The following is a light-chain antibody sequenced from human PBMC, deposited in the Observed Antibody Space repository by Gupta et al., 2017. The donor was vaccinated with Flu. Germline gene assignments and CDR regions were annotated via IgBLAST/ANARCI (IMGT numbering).Light chain of an antibody. V-gene: IGLV6-57*01. CDR1: SGSIATNY. J-gene: IGLJ3*02. CDR2: EDN. Sequence: KFMLTQPHSVSESPGKTVTISCTRSSGSIATNYVQWYQQRPGSSPTTVIYEDNQRPSGVPDRFSGSIDSSSNSASLTISALKTEDEADYYCQSYDSVDREMVFGGGTKLTVL. CDR3: QSYDSVDREMV.